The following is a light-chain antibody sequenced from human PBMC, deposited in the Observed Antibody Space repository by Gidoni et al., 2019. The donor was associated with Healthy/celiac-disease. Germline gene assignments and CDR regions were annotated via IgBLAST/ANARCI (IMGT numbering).Light chain of an antibody. CDR3: QQYGSSPWT. CDR2: GAS. Sequence: EIVLTQSPGTLSLSTGERATLSCRASQSVSSSYLAWYQQKPCQAPRLLLYGASSRATGIPDRFSGSGSGTDFTLTISRLEPEDFAVYYCQQYGSSPWTFGQGTKVEIK. CDR1: QSVSSSY. V-gene: IGKV3-20*01. J-gene: IGKJ1*01.